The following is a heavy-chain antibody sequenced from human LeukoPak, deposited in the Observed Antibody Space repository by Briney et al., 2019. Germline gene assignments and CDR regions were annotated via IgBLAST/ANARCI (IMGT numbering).Heavy chain of an antibody. D-gene: IGHD3-10*01. CDR3: ARQRYYYGSGSQGY. J-gene: IGHJ4*02. V-gene: IGHV3-74*01. CDR1: GFTFSAYW. CDR2: INSDASYT. Sequence: PGGSLRLSCAASGFTFSAYWLHWVRQAPGKGLVWVSRINSDASYTDYADSVKGRFTISRDNAKNTLYLRMNSLRPEDTAVYYCARQRYYYGSGSQGYWGQETLVTVSS.